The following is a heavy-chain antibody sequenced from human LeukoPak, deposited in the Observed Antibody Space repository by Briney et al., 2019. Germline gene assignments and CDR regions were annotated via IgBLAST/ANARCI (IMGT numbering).Heavy chain of an antibody. CDR2: INPSGGST. J-gene: IGHJ4*02. V-gene: IGHV1-46*01. D-gene: IGHD3-22*01. CDR3: ARDDFYDSSGYYSHY. Sequence: ASVKVSCKASGYTFTSYYMHWVRQAPGQGLEWMGIINPSGGSTNYAQKFQGRVTITADESTSTAYMELSSLRSEDTAVYYCARDDFYDSSGYYSHYWGQGTLVTVSS. CDR1: GYTFTSYY.